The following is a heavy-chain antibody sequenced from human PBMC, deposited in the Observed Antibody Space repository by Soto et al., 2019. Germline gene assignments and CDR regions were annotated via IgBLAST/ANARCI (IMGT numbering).Heavy chain of an antibody. D-gene: IGHD4-17*01. J-gene: IGHJ6*02. CDR2: INPNSGGT. V-gene: IGHV1-2*02. Sequence: SVNFSCRASGYTFTGYYMHWLRRAPVQGLEWMGWINPNSGGTNYAQKFQGRVTMTRDTSISTAYMELSRLRSDDTAVYYCARETLTTGVYYYYGMDVWGQGTTVTVSS. CDR1: GYTFTGYY. CDR3: ARETLTTGVYYYYGMDV.